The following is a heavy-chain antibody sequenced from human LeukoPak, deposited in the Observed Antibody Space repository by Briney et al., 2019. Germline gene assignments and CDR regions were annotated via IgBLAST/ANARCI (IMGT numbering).Heavy chain of an antibody. CDR1: GGSISSYY. CDR2: IYYSGST. CDR3: ARLPTPQDAFDI. D-gene: IGHD2-15*01. Sequence: SETLSLTCTVSGGSISSYYWSLIRQPPGKGLEWIGSIYYSGSTYYNPSLKSRVTISVDTSKNQFSLKLSSVTAADTAVYYCARLPTPQDAFDIWGQGTMVTVSS. J-gene: IGHJ3*02. V-gene: IGHV4-59*05.